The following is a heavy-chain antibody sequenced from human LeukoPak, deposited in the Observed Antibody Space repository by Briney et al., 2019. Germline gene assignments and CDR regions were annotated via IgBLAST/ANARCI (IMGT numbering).Heavy chain of an antibody. CDR1: VDSISSYC. J-gene: IGHJ4*02. CDR2: IYYSGSA. CDR3: ARVRYRLAETYIDY. V-gene: IGHV4-59*01. D-gene: IGHD3-16*01. Sequence: HVQLQESGPGLVKASYTLSLTGTVSVDSISSYCWSCFRQRPGRGLGWMGYIYYSGSANYTPSPKSRVPLSADTSKNQFSLKVKSVTAADTAMYYCARVRYRLAETYIDYWGQGTLVTVSS.